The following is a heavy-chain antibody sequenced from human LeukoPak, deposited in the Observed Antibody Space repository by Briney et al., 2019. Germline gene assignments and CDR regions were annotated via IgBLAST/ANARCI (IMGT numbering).Heavy chain of an antibody. J-gene: IGHJ4*02. Sequence: PGGSLRLSCAASGFTFSDYFMSWIRQAPGQGLEWVSYISLSGNSTYYADSVKGRFTISRDNAKNSLYLQMNSLRADDTAVYYCARRKVPAANDYWGQGTLVTVSS. CDR3: ARRKVPAANDY. D-gene: IGHD2-2*01. CDR1: GFTFSDYF. CDR2: ISLSGNST. V-gene: IGHV3-11*01.